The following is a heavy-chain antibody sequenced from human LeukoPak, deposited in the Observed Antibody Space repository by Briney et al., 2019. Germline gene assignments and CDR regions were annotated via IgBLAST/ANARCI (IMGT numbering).Heavy chain of an antibody. J-gene: IGHJ6*03. CDR1: GDSISSGDYY. Sequence: SETLSLTCTVSGDSISSGDYYWSWIRQPAGKGLEWIGRISSSGSTNYNPSLKSRVTISVDTSKNQFSLKLTSVTAADTAVYYCARTTEGGYTYGYFYYYYMDVWGKGTTVTISS. CDR3: ARTTEGGYTYGYFYYYYMDV. D-gene: IGHD5-18*01. CDR2: ISSSGST. V-gene: IGHV4-61*02.